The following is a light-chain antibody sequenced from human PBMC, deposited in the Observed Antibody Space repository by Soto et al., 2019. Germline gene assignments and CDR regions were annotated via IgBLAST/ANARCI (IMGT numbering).Light chain of an antibody. CDR3: QKYNSAPLT. CDR1: QGISNF. J-gene: IGKJ3*01. Sequence: DIQMTQSPSSLSASVGDRVTITCRASQGISNFLAWYRQIPGKVPEVLIYGASTLRSGVPSRFSGSGSETDLTLTISSLQNEDVAHYYCQKYNSAPLTFGPGTKVDIK. V-gene: IGKV1-27*01. CDR2: GAS.